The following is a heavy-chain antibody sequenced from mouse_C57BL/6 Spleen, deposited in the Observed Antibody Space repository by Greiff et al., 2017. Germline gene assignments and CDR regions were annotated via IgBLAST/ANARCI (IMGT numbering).Heavy chain of an antibody. D-gene: IGHD1-1*01. CDR1: GYTFTSYW. CDR3: ARDYGREYYFDY. Sequence: VQLQQPGAELVKPGASVKMSCKASGYTFTSYWITWVKQRPGQGLEWIGDIYPGSGSTNYNEKFKSKATLTVDTSSSTAYMQLSSLTSEDSAVYYCARDYGREYYFDYWGQGTTLTVSS. V-gene: IGHV1-55*01. CDR2: IYPGSGST. J-gene: IGHJ2*01.